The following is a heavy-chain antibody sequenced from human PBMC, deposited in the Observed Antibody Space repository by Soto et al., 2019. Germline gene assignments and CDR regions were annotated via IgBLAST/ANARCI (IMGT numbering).Heavy chain of an antibody. J-gene: IGHJ4*02. D-gene: IGHD4-17*01. V-gene: IGHV3-23*01. CDR2: ISGSGGIT. CDR1: GLAFSNYA. Sequence: EVQLLESGGGLVQPGGSLRLSCAASGLAFSNYAVTWVRQAPGKGLEWVSSISGSGGITYYADSVKGRFTISRDNSXNTVYVQMNSLRVEDTAVYHCAKDPNCDYIGAFDYWGQGTLVTVSS. CDR3: AKDPNCDYIGAFDY.